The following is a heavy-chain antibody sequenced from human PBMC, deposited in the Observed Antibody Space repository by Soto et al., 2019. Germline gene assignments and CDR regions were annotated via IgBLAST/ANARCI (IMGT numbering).Heavy chain of an antibody. J-gene: IGHJ5*02. CDR1: GGTFSSYA. CDR2: IIPIFGTA. D-gene: IGHD5-18*01. V-gene: IGHV1-69*01. Sequence: QVQLVQSGAEVKKPGSSVKVSCKASGGTFSSYAISWVRQAPGQGLEWMGGIIPIFGTANYAQKFQGRVTITADESTSTAYMGLSSLRSEDTAVYYCARSYGSGALRWFDPWGQGTLVTVSS. CDR3: ARSYGSGALRWFDP.